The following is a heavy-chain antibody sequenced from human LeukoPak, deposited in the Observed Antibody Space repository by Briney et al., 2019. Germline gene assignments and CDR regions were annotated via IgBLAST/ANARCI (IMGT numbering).Heavy chain of an antibody. D-gene: IGHD3-22*01. V-gene: IGHV2-5*02. CDR2: INWDDQK. Sequence: SGLTLVKPTQTLTLTCTFSGFSLTTSGVGVGWIRQPPGKALEWLALINWDDQKVYSPSLQSRLSITKDTSKNQVVLTMTNVDPVDTATYYCAHRRDSSGYQYRYWFAPWGQGTLVTVSS. CDR3: AHRRDSSGYQYRYWFAP. CDR1: GFSLTTSGVG. J-gene: IGHJ5*02.